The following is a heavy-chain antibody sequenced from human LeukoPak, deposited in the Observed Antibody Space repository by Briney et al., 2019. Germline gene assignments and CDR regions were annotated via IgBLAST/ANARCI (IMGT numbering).Heavy chain of an antibody. J-gene: IGHJ5*02. CDR2: IYYSGST. V-gene: IGHV4-39*07. CDR1: GGSISSSSYY. D-gene: IGHD3-22*01. CDR3: ARHRGTRAIVVVNSDNWFDP. Sequence: KTSETLSLTCTVSGGSISSSSYYWGWIRQPPGKGLEWIGSIYYSGSTYYNPSLKSRVTISVDTSKNQFSLKLSSVTAADTAVYYCARHRGTRAIVVVNSDNWFDPWGQGTLVTVSS.